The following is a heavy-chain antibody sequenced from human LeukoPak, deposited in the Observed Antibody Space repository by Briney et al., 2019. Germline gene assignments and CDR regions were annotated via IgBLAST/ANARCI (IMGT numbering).Heavy chain of an antibody. CDR2: IYYSGST. V-gene: IGHV4-59*08. D-gene: IGHD3-16*02. CDR3: ARGGGYVWGSYRAYFDY. J-gene: IGHJ4*02. CDR1: GGSISSYY. Sequence: KASETLSLTCTVSGGSISSYYWSWIRQPPGKGLEWIGYIYYSGSTNYNPPLKSRVTISVDTSKNQFSLKLSSVTAADTAVYYCARGGGYVWGSYRAYFDYWGQGTLVTVSS.